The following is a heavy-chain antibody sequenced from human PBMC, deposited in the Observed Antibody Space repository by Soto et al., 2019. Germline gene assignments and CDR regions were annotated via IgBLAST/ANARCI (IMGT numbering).Heavy chain of an antibody. CDR3: AREELAYSSDYGMDV. CDR2: IIPIFGTA. J-gene: IGHJ6*02. Sequence: GASVKTSCKASGGTFSSYAISWVRQAPGQGLEWMGGIIPIFGTANYAQKFKGRVTITAHESTSTAYMELRSLRSEDTAVSYCAREELAYSSDYGMDVWGQGTTVTVSS. D-gene: IGHD3-3*02. V-gene: IGHV1-69*13. CDR1: GGTFSSYA.